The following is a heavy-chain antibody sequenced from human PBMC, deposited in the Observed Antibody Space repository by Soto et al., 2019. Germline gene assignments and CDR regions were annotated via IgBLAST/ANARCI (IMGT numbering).Heavy chain of an antibody. Sequence: SETLSLTCTVSGGSISSSSYYWGWIRQPPGKGLEWIGSIYYSGSTYYNPSLKSRVTISVDTSKNQFSLKLSSVTAADTAVYYCARHASEWELRPEYYFDYWGQGILVTVSS. CDR1: GGSISSSSYY. J-gene: IGHJ4*02. CDR3: ARHASEWELRPEYYFDY. CDR2: IYYSGST. V-gene: IGHV4-39*01. D-gene: IGHD1-26*01.